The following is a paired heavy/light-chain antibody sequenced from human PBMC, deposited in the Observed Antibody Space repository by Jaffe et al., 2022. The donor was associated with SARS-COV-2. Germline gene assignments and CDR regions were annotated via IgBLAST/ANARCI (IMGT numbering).Light chain of an antibody. CDR3: QQSYSLPHT. CDR2: VAS. CDR1: QSISSS. Sequence: DIQMTQSPSSLSASVGDRITITCRASQSISSSLNWFQQKPGKAPKLLIYVASSLQSGVPSRFSGSGSGTDFTLTISSLQPEDFATYHCQQSYSLPHTFGQGTKLEI. V-gene: IGKV1-39*01. J-gene: IGKJ2*01.
Heavy chain of an antibody. D-gene: IGHD2-21*02. J-gene: IGHJ4*02. CDR1: GFTFSSYW. CDR3: ARASTAGASRYYFDC. V-gene: IGHV3-74*01. Sequence: EVQLVESGGGLVQPGGSLRLSCAASGFTFSSYWMHWVRQAPGKGLVWVSRINGDGSDTSYADSVKGRFTISRDNAKNTLYLQMNSLRAEDTAIYYCARASTAGASRYYFDCWGQGTLVTVSS. CDR2: INGDGSDT.